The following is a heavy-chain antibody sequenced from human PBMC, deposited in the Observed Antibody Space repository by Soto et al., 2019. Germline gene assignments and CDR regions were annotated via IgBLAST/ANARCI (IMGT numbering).Heavy chain of an antibody. CDR2: ISTGSGTI. Sequence: EVQLVESWGSLVQPGGSLRLSCAASGFIFSSYSMNWVRQAPGKGLEWLSNISTGSGTIYYADSVKGRFTISRDNGKNSLYLQMNSLRAEDTAVYYCARHLTGRGPAAASFDYLGQGTLVTVSS. J-gene: IGHJ4*02. CDR1: GFIFSSYS. V-gene: IGHV3-48*01. CDR3: ARHLTGRGPAAASFDY. D-gene: IGHD6-13*01.